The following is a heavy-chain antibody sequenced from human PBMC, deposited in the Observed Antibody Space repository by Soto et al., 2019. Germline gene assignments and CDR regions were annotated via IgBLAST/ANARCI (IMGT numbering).Heavy chain of an antibody. CDR2: ISSNGGST. CDR1: GFTFSSYA. V-gene: IGHV3-64*01. D-gene: IGHD3-22*01. Sequence: GGSLRLSCAVSGFTFSSYAMHWVRQAPGKGLEYVSAISSNGGSTYYANSVKGRFTISRDNSKNTLYLQMGSLRAEDMAVYYCAREWATYYYDSSGYGQGDAFDIWGQGTMVTVSS. CDR3: AREWATYYYDSSGYGQGDAFDI. J-gene: IGHJ3*02.